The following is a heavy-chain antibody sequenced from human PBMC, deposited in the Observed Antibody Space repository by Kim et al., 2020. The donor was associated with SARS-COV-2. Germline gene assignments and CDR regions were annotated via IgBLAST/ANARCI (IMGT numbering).Heavy chain of an antibody. CDR3: ARNGLGVTPYYLDS. D-gene: IGHD2-21*02. V-gene: IGHV3-33*01. J-gene: IGHJ4*02. Sequence: GGSLRLSCVTSGFSFKNFDFHWVRQAPGEGLKWMALILSNGVNTYYAPSVKGRLTISRDDSKSTVYLQVYSLTADDTDVYYCARNGLGVTPYYLDSWGRGTLVTVSS. CDR1: GFSFKNFD. CDR2: ILSNGVNT.